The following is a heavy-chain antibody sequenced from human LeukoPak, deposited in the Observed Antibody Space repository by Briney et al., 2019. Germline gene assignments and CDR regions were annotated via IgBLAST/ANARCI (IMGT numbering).Heavy chain of an antibody. Sequence: ASVKVSSKASGYTFTGHYMHWVRQAPGQGLEWMVCINLNNVGTNYAQKFQGRVTMTRDTSISTAYMEQSRLRSDDTAVYYCARGYALYSGRYIDFDYWGQGTLVTVSS. CDR1: GYTFTGHY. CDR2: INLNNVGT. V-gene: IGHV1-2*02. J-gene: IGHJ4*02. D-gene: IGHD1-26*01. CDR3: ARGYALYSGRYIDFDY.